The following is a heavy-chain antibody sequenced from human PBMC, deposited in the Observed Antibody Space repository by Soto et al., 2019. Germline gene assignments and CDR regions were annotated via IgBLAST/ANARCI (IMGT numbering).Heavy chain of an antibody. J-gene: IGHJ4*02. CDR2: IYYSGST. V-gene: IGHV4-30-4*01. CDR1: GGSISSDDYY. D-gene: IGHD2-15*01. Sequence: QVQLQESGPGLVKPSQTLSLTCTVSGGSISSDDYYWSWIRQPPGKGLEWIGFIYYSGSTYYNPSLKSRVTITVDTSKNQFSLKLSSVTAADTAVYYCARDVTRAYCSGGCCNDYWGQGTLVTVSS. CDR3: ARDVTRAYCSGGCCNDY.